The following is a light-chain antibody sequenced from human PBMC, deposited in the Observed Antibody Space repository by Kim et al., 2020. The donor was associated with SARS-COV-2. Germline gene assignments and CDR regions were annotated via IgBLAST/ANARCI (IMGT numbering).Light chain of an antibody. J-gene: IGLJ2*01. V-gene: IGLV3-9*01. CDR3: LVWDISTPVV. CDR1: NIESKN. Sequence: VALGQTARITCGGNNIESKNVHWYQQEPGRDPVLVIYRDSNLPSGIPERFSGANSANTVTMTINRAQAGDEADYYCLVWDISTPVVFGEGTQLTVL. CDR2: RDS.